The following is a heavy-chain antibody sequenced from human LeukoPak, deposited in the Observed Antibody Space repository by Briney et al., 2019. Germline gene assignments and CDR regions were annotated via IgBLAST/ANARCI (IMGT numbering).Heavy chain of an antibody. J-gene: IGHJ4*02. D-gene: IGHD1-26*01. CDR3: ARARPWELLGAHDY. CDR2: IIPIFGTA. V-gene: IGHV1-69*13. Sequence: GASVKVSRKASGGTFSSYAISWVRQAPGQGLEWMGGIIPIFGTANYAQKFQGRVTITADESTSTAYMELSSLRSEDTAVYYCARARPWELLGAHDYWGQGTLVTVSS. CDR1: GGTFSSYA.